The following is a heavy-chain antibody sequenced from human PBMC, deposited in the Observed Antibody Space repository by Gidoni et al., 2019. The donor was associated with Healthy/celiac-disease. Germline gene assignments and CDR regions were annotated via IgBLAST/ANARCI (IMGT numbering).Heavy chain of an antibody. CDR1: GGTGSTYS. V-gene: IGHV1-69*01. J-gene: IGHJ6*02. CDR2: IITISVTA. CDR3: ARSPFPNGGLIVVVPAAPSYYYYSGMDV. D-gene: IGHD2-2*01. Sequence: QVQLVQSGAEGKKPGSSVKVSCKASGGTGSTYSISWVRQATGQGLEWMGGIITISVTAHYAQKFQGRVTITAAESTSPAYMELSSLRSEDTAVYYCARSPFPNGGLIVVVPAAPSYYYYSGMDVWGQGTTVTVSS.